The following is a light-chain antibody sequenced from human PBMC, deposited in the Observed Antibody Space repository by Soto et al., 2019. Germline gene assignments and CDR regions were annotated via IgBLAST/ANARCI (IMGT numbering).Light chain of an antibody. J-gene: IGKJ1*01. CDR1: QSVSSYY. V-gene: IGKV3-20*01. CDR3: HHYDTSPRT. CDR2: GAS. Sequence: EIVLTQSPGTLSLSPGERATLSCRASQSVSSYYLAWYQQKPGQAPRLLIYGASSRATGIPHRFSGSGSGTDFTLTISRLEPEDFAVYYCHHYDTSPRTFGQGTDVEIK.